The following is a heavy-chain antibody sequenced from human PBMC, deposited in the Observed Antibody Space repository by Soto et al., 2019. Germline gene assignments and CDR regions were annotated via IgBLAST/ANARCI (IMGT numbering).Heavy chain of an antibody. CDR2: MNPNSGNT. V-gene: IGHV1-8*01. D-gene: IGHD3-3*01. CDR1: GYTFTSYD. Sequence: ASVKVSCKASGYTFTSYDINWVRQATGQGLEWMGWMNPNSGNTGYAQKFQGRVTMTRNTSISTAYMELSSLRSEGTAVYYCAIDYDFWSEDAFDIWGQGTMVTVSS. J-gene: IGHJ3*02. CDR3: AIDYDFWSEDAFDI.